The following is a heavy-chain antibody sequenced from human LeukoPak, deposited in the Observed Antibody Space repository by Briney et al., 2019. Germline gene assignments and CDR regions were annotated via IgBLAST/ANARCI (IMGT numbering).Heavy chain of an antibody. D-gene: IGHD3-22*01. J-gene: IGHJ6*02. CDR3: VSGRDYYDSSGYHSYYYGMDV. CDR1: GFTFSSYS. V-gene: IGHV3-21*01. CDR2: ISSSSSYI. Sequence: GGSLRLSCAASGFTFSSYSMNWVRQAPGKGLEWVSSISSSSSYIYYADSVKGRFTISRDNAKNSLYLQMNSLRAEDTAVYYCVSGRDYYDSSGYHSYYYGMDVWGQGTTVTVSS.